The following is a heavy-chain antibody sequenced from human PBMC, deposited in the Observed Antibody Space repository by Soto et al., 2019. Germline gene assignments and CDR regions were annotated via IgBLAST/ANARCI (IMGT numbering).Heavy chain of an antibody. CDR2: IWYDGSNK. J-gene: IGHJ6*02. CDR3: ARDPGSSSDHYYYYYGMDV. V-gene: IGHV3-33*01. Sequence: VGSLRLSCAASGFTFSSYGMHWVRQAPGKGLEWVAVIWYDGSNKYYADSVKGRFTISRDNSKNTLYLQMNSLRAEDTAVYYCARDPGSSSDHYYYYYGMDVWGQGTTVTVSS. D-gene: IGHD6-6*01. CDR1: GFTFSSYG.